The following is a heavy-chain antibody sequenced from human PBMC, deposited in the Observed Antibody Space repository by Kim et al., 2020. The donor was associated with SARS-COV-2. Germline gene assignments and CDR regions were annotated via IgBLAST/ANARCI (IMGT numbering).Heavy chain of an antibody. CDR2: ISSGGDYI. V-gene: IGHV3-23*01. D-gene: IGHD2-2*03. Sequence: GGSLRLSCAASGFTFSNYAINWVRQAPGKGLEWVSAISSGGDYILYADSVKGRFIISRDNSRNTVSLQMNSLRAEDTALYYCARWITSFDYWGQGTRVTV. CDR1: GFTFSNYA. CDR3: ARWITSFDY. J-gene: IGHJ4*02.